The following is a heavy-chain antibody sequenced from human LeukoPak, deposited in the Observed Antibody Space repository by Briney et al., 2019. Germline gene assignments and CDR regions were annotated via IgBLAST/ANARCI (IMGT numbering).Heavy chain of an antibody. J-gene: IGHJ4*02. CDR3: ARSHDFYGGTVYFDY. V-gene: IGHV4-59*01. CDR2: IYYSGST. CDR1: GGSISSYY. Sequence: SETLSLTCTVSGGSISSYYWSWIRQPPGKGLERIGYIYYSGSTNYNPSLKSRVTISVDTSKNQFSLKLSSVTATDTAVYYCARSHDFYGGTVYFDYWGQGTLVTVSS. D-gene: IGHD2-15*01.